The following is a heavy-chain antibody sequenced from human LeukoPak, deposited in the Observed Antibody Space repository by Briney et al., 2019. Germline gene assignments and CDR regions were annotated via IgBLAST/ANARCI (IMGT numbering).Heavy chain of an antibody. V-gene: IGHV4-30-2*01. J-gene: IGHJ3*02. CDR1: GGSISSGGYS. CDR2: IYHSGSI. D-gene: IGHD3-22*01. CDR3: ARNFGSSGYYQTVGAFDI. Sequence: SETLSLTCAVSGGSISSGGYSWSWIRQPPGKGLEWIGYIYHSGSIYYNPSLKSRVTISVDRSKNQFSLKLSSVTAADTAVYYCARNFGSSGYYQTVGAFDIWGQGTMVTVSS.